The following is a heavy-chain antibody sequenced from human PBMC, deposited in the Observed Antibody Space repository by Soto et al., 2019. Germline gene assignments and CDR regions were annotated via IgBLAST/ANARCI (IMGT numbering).Heavy chain of an antibody. CDR2: ITGDERMK. J-gene: IGHJ4*02. Sequence: VQLLESGGGLVQPGGSLRLSCAASGFSFRIYAMNWVRQAPGGGLEWVSVITGDERMKYYADSVKGRFTISRDNSKNMLYLQMRRLRAEDTAIYYCTNDLVPYGLSPFDFWGQGTLVTVSS. V-gene: IGHV3-23*01. D-gene: IGHD3-10*01. CDR1: GFSFRIYA. CDR3: TNDLVPYGLSPFDF.